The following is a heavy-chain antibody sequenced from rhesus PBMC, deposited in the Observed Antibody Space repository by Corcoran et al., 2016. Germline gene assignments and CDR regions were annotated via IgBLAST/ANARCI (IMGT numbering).Heavy chain of an antibody. CDR3: VAGYR. Sequence: DVQLVESGGGFVKPVGSLRLSCVVTGSLFVSYDMHWVRKAPEEGQVWFAILCGRVVTTCVSDSLNSRFTVPRDATGNSQVLQIVALCAGDTAEGNCVAGYRWSQGGRVTVSS. CDR2: LCGRVVTT. V-gene: IGHV3-100*02. J-gene: IGHJ4*01. CDR1: GSLFVSYD. D-gene: IGHD5-42*01.